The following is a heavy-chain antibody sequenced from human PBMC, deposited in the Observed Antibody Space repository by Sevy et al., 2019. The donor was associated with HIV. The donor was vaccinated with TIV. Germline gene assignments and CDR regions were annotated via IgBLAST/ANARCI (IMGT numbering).Heavy chain of an antibody. V-gene: IGHV3-30-3*01. D-gene: IGHD1-1*01. CDR2: ISYDGSNK. CDR3: ARLSLSGTSTHKYYYYGMDV. CDR1: GFTFSSYA. Sequence: GGSLRLSCAASGFTFSSYAMHWVRQAPGKGLEWVAVISYDGSNKYYADSVKGRFTISRDNSKNTLYLQMNSLRAEDTAVYYCARLSLSGTSTHKYYYYGMDVWGQGTTVTVSS. J-gene: IGHJ6*02.